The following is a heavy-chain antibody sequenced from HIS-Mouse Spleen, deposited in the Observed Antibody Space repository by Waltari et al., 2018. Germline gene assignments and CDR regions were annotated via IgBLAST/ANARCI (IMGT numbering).Heavy chain of an antibody. CDR3: ARGRDSGSYYFDY. D-gene: IGHD1-26*01. CDR2: INHSGST. V-gene: IGHV4-34*01. CDR1: GGSFSGYY. J-gene: IGHJ4*02. Sequence: QVQLQQWGAGLLKPSETLSLTCAVYGGSFSGYYWSWIRQPPGKGLEWIGEINHSGSTNYNPSFKSRVTISVDTSKNQFSLKLSSVTAADTAVYYCARGRDSGSYYFDYWGQGTLVTVSS.